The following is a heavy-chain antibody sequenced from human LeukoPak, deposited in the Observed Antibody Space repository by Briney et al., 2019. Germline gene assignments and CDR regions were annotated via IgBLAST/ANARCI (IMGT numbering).Heavy chain of an antibody. J-gene: IGHJ4*02. D-gene: IGHD6-13*01. CDR1: GYTFTSYG. V-gene: IGHV1-18*01. CDR3: ARGQEGIAAAGDTSYYFGY. CDR2: ISAYNGNT. Sequence: ASVKVSCKASGYTFTSYGISWVRQAPGQGLEWMGWISAYNGNTNYAQKLQGRVTMTTDTSTSTAYMELRSLRSDDTAVYYCARGQEGIAAAGDTSYYFGYWGQGTLVTVSS.